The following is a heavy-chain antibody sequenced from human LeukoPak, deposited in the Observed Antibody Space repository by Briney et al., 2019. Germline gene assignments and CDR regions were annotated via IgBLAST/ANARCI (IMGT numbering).Heavy chain of an antibody. CDR2: INPDSGGT. J-gene: IGHJ6*01. D-gene: IGHD4-23*01. V-gene: IGHV1-2*02. CDR1: GYTFTGYY. CDR3: ARDTVVMSTPYYYYYGMDV. Sequence: ASVKVSCKASGYTFTGYYIHWVRQAPGQGLEWMGWINPDSGGTNYAQNFQGRVTMTRDTSISTAYMELNRLRSDDTAVYYCARDTVVMSTPYYYYYGMDVWGQGTTVTVSS.